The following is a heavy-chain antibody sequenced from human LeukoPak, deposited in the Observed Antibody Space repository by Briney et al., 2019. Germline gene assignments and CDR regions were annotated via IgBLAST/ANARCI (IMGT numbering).Heavy chain of an antibody. V-gene: IGHV4-59*01. Sequence: GSLRLSCAVSGFTFGSYAMSWIRQPPGKGLEWIGYIYYSGSTNYNPSLKSRVTISVDTSKNQFSLKLSSVTAADTAVYYCARQRSGIVGYFDYWGQGTLVTVSS. CDR1: GFTFGSYA. J-gene: IGHJ4*02. CDR3: ARQRSGIVGYFDY. D-gene: IGHD1-26*01. CDR2: IYYSGST.